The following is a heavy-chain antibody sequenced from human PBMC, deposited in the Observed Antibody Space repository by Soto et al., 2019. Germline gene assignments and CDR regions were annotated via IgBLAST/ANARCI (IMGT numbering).Heavy chain of an antibody. V-gene: IGHV3-23*01. D-gene: IGHD6-19*01. Sequence: SCTASGFRFSTHAMSWGRQAPVKGLEWVSSISSGGTTTFYAASVEGRFTISRDKSKNTLYLQINSLRADDTAVYYCAREGGSIGGWFGRKFDSWGQGTQVTVYS. J-gene: IGHJ4*02. CDR2: ISSGGTTT. CDR3: AREGGSIGGWFGRKFDS. CDR1: GFRFSTHA.